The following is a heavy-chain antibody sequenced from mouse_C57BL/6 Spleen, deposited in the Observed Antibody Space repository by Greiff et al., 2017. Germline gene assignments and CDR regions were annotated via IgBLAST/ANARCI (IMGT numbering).Heavy chain of an antibody. CDR2: INPNNGGT. V-gene: IGHV1-22*01. Sequence: EVQLQESGPELVKPGASVKMSCKASGYTFTDYNMHWVKQSHGKSLEWIGYINPNNGGTSYNQKFKGKATLTVNKSSSTAYMELRSLTSEDSAVYYCARGIYYDYDGWYFDVWGTGTTVTVSS. D-gene: IGHD2-4*01. CDR1: GYTFTDYN. J-gene: IGHJ1*03. CDR3: ARGIYYDYDGWYFDV.